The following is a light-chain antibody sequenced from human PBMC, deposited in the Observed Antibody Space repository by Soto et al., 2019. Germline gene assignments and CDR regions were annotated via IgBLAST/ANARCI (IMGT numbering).Light chain of an antibody. CDR2: EAY. V-gene: IGLV2-23*01. J-gene: IGLJ1*01. CDR3: CSNAVGSTYV. Sequence: QSALTQPASVSGSPGQSITIACTGTSTYVGSHKLVSWYQQYPGNAPKLIIFEAYKRPSGVSNRFSGSKSGSTASLTISGLQAEDEADYYCCSNAVGSTYVFXTGTKVTVL. CDR1: STYVGSHKL.